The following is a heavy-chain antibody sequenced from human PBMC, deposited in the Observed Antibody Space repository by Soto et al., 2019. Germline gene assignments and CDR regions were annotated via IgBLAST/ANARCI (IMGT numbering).Heavy chain of an antibody. CDR3: VRVDLGRGIDC. CDR2: INSDGSST. J-gene: IGHJ4*02. Sequence: EVQLVESGGGLVQPGGSLRLSCVASGFTFSSYWMHWVRQAPGKGLVWVSHINSDGSSTTYADSVEGRFTISRDNAKNTLSLQINSLRGVDTDVYYCVRVDLGRGIDCWGRGTLVTVSS. D-gene: IGHD3-10*01. V-gene: IGHV3-74*01. CDR1: GFTFSSYW.